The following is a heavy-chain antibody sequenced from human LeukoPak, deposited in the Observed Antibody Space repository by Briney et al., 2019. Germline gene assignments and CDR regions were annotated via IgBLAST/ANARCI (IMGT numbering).Heavy chain of an antibody. V-gene: IGHV6-1*01. CDR3: ASQIRGYSYGADAFDI. J-gene: IGHJ3*02. Sequence: SQTLSLTCAISGDSVSSNSAAWNWIRQSPSRGLEWLGRTYYRSKSYNDYAVSVKSRITINPDTSKNQFSLQLNSVTPEDTAVYYCASQIRGYSYGADAFDIWGQGTMVTVSS. CDR1: GDSVSSNSAA. CDR2: TYYRSKSYN. D-gene: IGHD5-18*01.